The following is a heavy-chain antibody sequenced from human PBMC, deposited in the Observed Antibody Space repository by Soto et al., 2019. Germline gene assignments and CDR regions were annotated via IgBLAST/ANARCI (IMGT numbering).Heavy chain of an antibody. V-gene: IGHV2-5*02. CDR1: GFSLSSSGVG. CDR3: AHSSNYGSTIWPFEN. CDR2: IFWDDDK. J-gene: IGHJ4*02. Sequence: SGPTLVNPTHTLTLTCTFSGFSLSSSGVGVGWIRQPPGKALEWLALIFWDDDKRHSPSLKSRLTITKDTSKNQVVLTMTNMDPVDTATYYCAHSSNYGSTIWPFENWGQGTLVTVSS. D-gene: IGHD3-22*01.